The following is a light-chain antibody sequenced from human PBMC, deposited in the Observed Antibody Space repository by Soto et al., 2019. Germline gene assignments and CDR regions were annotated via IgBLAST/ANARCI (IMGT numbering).Light chain of an antibody. CDR1: QTISSW. Sequence: QITQSPSTVSGSVGDRVTITCRASQTISSWLAWYQQKPGKAPKLLIYGASSLESGVPSRFSGSGSGTDFTLTISCLQSEDFATYYCQQYYSYLITFGQGTRLEL. CDR2: GAS. V-gene: IGKV1-5*01. CDR3: QQYYSYLIT. J-gene: IGKJ5*01.